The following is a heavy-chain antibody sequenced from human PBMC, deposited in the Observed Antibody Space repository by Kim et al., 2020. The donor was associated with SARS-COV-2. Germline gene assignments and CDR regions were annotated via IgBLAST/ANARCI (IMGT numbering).Heavy chain of an antibody. CDR1: GFSLSTSGMC. CDR3: ARARPTYDYVWGSYRYLDY. CDR2: IDWDDDK. J-gene: IGHJ4*02. D-gene: IGHD3-16*02. Sequence: SGPTLVNPTQTLTLTCTFSGFSLSTSGMCVSWIRQPPGKALEWLALIDWDDDKYYSTSLKTRLTISKDTSKNQVVLTMTNMDPVDTATYYCARARPTYDYVWGSYRYLDYWGQGTLVTVSS. V-gene: IGHV2-70*01.